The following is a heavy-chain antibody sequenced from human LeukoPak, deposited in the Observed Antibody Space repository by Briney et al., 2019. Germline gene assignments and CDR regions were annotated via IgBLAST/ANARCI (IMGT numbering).Heavy chain of an antibody. D-gene: IGHD5-12*01. J-gene: IGHJ4*02. CDR1: GASVSSASY. V-gene: IGHV4-61*01. CDR2: IYNGVNT. CDR3: AGDPRYSGYGPDY. Sequence: SETLSLTCTVSGASVSSASYWTWIRQPPGKGVEWIAHIYNGVNTNYNPSLKSRVTISVDTSKNQFSLKLSSVTAADTAVYYCAGDPRYSGYGPDYWGQGTLVTVSS.